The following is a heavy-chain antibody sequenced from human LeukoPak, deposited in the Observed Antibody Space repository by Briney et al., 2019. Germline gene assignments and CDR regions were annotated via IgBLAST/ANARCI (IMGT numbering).Heavy chain of an antibody. V-gene: IGHV4-4*07. D-gene: IGHD3-22*01. CDR2: ISTSGNT. J-gene: IGHJ4*02. CDR1: GGSINVFY. CDR3: ASDSFYDSGGYFYY. Sequence: PSETLSLTCTVSGGSINVFYWSWIRQPAGKGLQWIGRISTSGNTDYNPSLKSRVTMSVDTSKNQFSLKLTSVTAADTAVYYCASDSFYDSGGYFYYWGQGTLVTVSS.